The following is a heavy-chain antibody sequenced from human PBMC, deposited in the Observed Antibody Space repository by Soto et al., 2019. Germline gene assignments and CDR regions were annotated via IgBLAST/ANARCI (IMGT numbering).Heavy chain of an antibody. CDR2: IIPIFGTA. CDR1: GGTFSSYA. J-gene: IGHJ6*02. CDR3: AREPGYCSGGSCYYYYGMDV. V-gene: IGHV1-69*01. Sequence: QVQLVQSGAEVKKPGSSVKVSCKASGGTFSSYAISWVRQAPGQGLEWMGGIIPIFGTANYAQKFQGRVTITADESTSTADMERSSVRSEDTAVYYCAREPGYCSGGSCYYYYGMDVWGQGTTVTVSS. D-gene: IGHD2-15*01.